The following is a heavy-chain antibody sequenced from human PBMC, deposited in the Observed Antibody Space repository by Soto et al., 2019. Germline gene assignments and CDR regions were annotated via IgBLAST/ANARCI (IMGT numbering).Heavy chain of an antibody. D-gene: IGHD3-10*01. Sequence: QLVESGGGSVQPGGSLRLSCAVSGFPFSTYTMNWVRQAPGKGLEWLLYIRPTGSSMVYADSVTGRFVVSRDNFKNILYLQMDSLRVDDTAVYYCGRAGGRGGEIDYWGQGALVTVSS. V-gene: IGHV3-48*01. J-gene: IGHJ4*02. CDR1: GFPFSTYT. CDR2: IRPTGSSM. CDR3: GRAGGRGGEIDY.